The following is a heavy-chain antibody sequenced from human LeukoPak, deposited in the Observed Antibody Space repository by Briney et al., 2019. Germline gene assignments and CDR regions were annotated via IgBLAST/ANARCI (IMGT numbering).Heavy chain of an antibody. V-gene: IGHV4-59*10. J-gene: IGHJ4*02. CDR3: SRGATPPYYFDD. Sequence: PSETLSLTCAVSGVSITSYYWSWVRQPAGKGLEWIARIYSNENTNYNPSLKSRGTISVDTSKNKFSLKLSSVTAADTTVYYCSRGATPPYYFDDWGQGTLVTVSS. CDR2: IYSNENT. CDR1: GVSITSYY. D-gene: IGHD2-15*01.